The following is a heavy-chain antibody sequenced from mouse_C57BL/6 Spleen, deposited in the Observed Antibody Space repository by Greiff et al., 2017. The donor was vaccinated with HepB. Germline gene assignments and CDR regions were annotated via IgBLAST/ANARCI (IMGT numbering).Heavy chain of an antibody. CDR2: IDPENGDT. J-gene: IGHJ3*01. D-gene: IGHD1-1*01. CDR1: GFNIKDDY. V-gene: IGHV14-4*01. CDR3: TRYDSYGGFAY. Sequence: VQLQQSGAELVRPGASVKLSCTASGFNIKDDYMHWVKQRPEQGLEWIGWIDPENGDTEYASKFQGKATITADTSSNTAYLQLSSLTSEDTAVYYCTRYDSYGGFAYWGQGTLVTVSA.